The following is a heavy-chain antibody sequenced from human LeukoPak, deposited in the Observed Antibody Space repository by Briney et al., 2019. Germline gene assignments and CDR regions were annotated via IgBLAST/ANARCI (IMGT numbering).Heavy chain of an antibody. CDR2: INQDVSRI. D-gene: IGHD2-8*01. V-gene: IGHV3-7*01. CDR1: GFCFSRYW. Sequence: PGGSLSLSCAGSGFCFSRYWMAWVRQAPGKGLGWVASINQDVSRIHYVDSVKGRFTISRDNAKNSLFLQMNSLRVEDTAVYYCARLKDDVTKFDYWGQGTLVTVSS. J-gene: IGHJ4*02. CDR3: ARLKDDVTKFDY.